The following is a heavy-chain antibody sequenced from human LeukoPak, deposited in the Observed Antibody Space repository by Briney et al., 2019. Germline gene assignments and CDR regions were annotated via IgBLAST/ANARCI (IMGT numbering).Heavy chain of an antibody. CDR1: GGSIGKTSYY. CDR3: ARFKQLGRSFDS. CDR2: IYYSGTT. D-gene: IGHD1-1*01. Sequence: SETLPLTCTVSGGSIGKTSYYWGWIRQPPGKGLEWIGNIYYSGTTYYNPSLKSRVTISVDTSKNQFSLTLNSVTAADTAVYFCARFKQLGRSFDSWGLGSLVTVSS. V-gene: IGHV4-39*07. J-gene: IGHJ4*02.